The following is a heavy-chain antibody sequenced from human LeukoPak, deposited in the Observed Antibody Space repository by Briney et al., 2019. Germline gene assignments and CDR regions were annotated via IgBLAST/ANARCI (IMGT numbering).Heavy chain of an antibody. CDR3: AKGGAWQQLVLWFDP. CDR2: ISGSGGST. V-gene: IGHV3-23*01. D-gene: IGHD6-13*01. Sequence: PGGSLRLSCAASGFTFSSYAMSWVRQAPGKGLEWVSAISGSGGSTYYADSVKGRFTISRDNSKNTLYLQMNSLRAVDTAVYYCAKGGAWQQLVLWFDPWGQGTLVTVSS. CDR1: GFTFSSYA. J-gene: IGHJ5*02.